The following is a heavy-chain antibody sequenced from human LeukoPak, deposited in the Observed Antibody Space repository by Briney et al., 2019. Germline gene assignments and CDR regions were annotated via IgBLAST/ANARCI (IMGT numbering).Heavy chain of an antibody. CDR2: INPNSGGT. D-gene: IGHD6-13*01. Sequence: ASVKVSCKGSGYTFTGYYMHWVRQAPGQGLEWMGWINPNSGGTNYAQKFQGRVTMTRDTSISTAYMELSRLRSDDTAVYYCARESVIIAAAGKGFDYWGQGTLVTVSS. J-gene: IGHJ4*02. V-gene: IGHV1-2*02. CDR1: GYTFTGYY. CDR3: ARESVIIAAAGKGFDY.